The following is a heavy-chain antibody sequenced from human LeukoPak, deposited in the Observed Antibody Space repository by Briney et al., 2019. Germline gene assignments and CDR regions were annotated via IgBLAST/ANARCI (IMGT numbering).Heavy chain of an antibody. Sequence: GGSLRLSCAASGFTFSDYYMSWIRQAPGKGLEWVSIISGSGGNTNYADSVKGRFTISRDNSKNTLCLQMNSLRTEDTAVYYCARDRSSSWYYFDYWGQGTLVTVSS. V-gene: IGHV3-11*06. CDR1: GFTFSDYY. CDR3: ARDRSSSWYYFDY. CDR2: ISGSGGNT. J-gene: IGHJ4*02. D-gene: IGHD6-13*01.